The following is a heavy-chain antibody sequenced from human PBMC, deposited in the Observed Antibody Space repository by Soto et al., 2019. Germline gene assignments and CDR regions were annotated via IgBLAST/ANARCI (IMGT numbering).Heavy chain of an antibody. J-gene: IGHJ4*02. CDR3: ASQASGWYPDY. V-gene: IGHV4-31*03. CDR1: GGSISSGGYY. CDR2: IFDRGTT. Sequence: QVQLQESGPGLVKPSQTLSLTCTVSGGSISSGGYYWSWLRQHPGKGLEWIGYIFDRGTTYYNPSLKSRGTITVDPSKSQFSLRLTTVTATDTAVYYCASQASGWYPDYWGQGTLVTGST. D-gene: IGHD6-19*01.